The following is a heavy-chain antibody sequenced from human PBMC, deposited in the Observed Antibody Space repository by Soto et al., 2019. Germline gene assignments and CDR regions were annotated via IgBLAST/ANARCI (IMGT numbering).Heavy chain of an antibody. CDR1: GGSISSGGYY. Sequence: SETLSLTCTVSGGSISSGGYYWSWIRQHPGKGLEWIGYIYYSGSTYYNPSLKSRVTISVDTSKNQFSLKLSSVTAADTAVYYCARHSSGYYYFYYWGQGTLVTVSS. D-gene: IGHD3-22*01. CDR2: IYYSGST. CDR3: ARHSSGYYYFYY. V-gene: IGHV4-31*03. J-gene: IGHJ4*02.